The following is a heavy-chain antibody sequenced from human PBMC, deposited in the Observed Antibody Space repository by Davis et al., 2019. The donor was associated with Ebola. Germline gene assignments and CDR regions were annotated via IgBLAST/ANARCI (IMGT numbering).Heavy chain of an antibody. CDR3: ARDDGIRTTDY. D-gene: IGHD1-1*01. J-gene: IGHJ4*02. V-gene: IGHV3-7*03. CDR2: INRDGTDK. CDR1: GFILSNYW. Sequence: PGGSLRLSCAASGFILSNYWMSWVRQIPGKGLEWVANINRDGTDKYYVDSVRGRFTISRDNAENSLYLQMSSLRAEDTAVYYCARDDGIRTTDYWGQGTLVSVSS.